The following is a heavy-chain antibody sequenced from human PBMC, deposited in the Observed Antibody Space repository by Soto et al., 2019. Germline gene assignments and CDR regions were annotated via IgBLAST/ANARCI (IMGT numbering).Heavy chain of an antibody. CDR2: IFYNWNT. CDR3: ARVGTNVVVTANWFDP. Sequence: CHTCTVSDGSIRSVSDHWNRIRQHPGEGLEWLGSIFYNWNTYYSPSLASRLTISMDTSKNQFSLKLSSVTAAGTAVYYCARVGTNVVVTANWFDPWGQGTLVTGSS. V-gene: IGHV4-31*03. CDR1: DGSIRSVSDH. D-gene: IGHD2-21*02. J-gene: IGHJ5*02.